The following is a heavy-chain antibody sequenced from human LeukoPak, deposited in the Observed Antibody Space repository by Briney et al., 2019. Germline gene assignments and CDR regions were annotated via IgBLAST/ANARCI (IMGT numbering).Heavy chain of an antibody. CDR2: IYYSGST. V-gene: IGHV4-59*01. CDR3: ARAEWLLDWYFDL. D-gene: IGHD3-3*01. J-gene: IGHJ2*01. CDR1: GGSISSYY. Sequence: SETLFLTCTVSGGSISSYYWSRIRQPPGKGLEWIGYIYYSGSTNYNPSLKSRVTISVDTSKNQFSLKLSSVTAADTAVYYCARAEWLLDWYFDLWGRGTLVTVSS.